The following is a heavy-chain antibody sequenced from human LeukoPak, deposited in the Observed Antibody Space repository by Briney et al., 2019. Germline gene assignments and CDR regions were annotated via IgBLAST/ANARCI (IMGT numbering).Heavy chain of an antibody. CDR1: GGYISSYY. J-gene: IGHJ4*02. D-gene: IGHD6-6*01. Sequence: SETLSLTCTVSGGYISSYYWSWIRQPAGKGLEWIGRIYTSGSTNHNPSLTSRVTMSVDTSKNQFSLNLSSVTAADAAVYYCARGPRYSSSSGNFDYWGQGTLVTVSS. CDR2: IYTSGST. V-gene: IGHV4-4*07. CDR3: ARGPRYSSSSGNFDY.